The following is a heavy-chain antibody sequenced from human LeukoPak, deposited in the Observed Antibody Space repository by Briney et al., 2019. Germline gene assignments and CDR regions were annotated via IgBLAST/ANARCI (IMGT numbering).Heavy chain of an antibody. CDR3: ASRSGGRGGDAFDI. V-gene: IGHV1-18*01. CDR1: GHTFTNYG. Sequence: ASVKVSCKASGHTFTNYGVSWVRQAPGQGLEWMGWISAKNGNTNYAQNFQGRVTLTTHSSTNTASMELMSLRSNDTAVYWCASRSGGRGGDAFDIWGQGAMVIVSS. D-gene: IGHD6-25*01. J-gene: IGHJ3*02. CDR2: ISAKNGNT.